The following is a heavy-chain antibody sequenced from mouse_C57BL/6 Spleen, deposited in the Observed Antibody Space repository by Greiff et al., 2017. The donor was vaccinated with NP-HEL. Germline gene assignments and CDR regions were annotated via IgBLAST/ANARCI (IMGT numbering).Heavy chain of an antibody. V-gene: IGHV2-2*01. CDR2: IWSGGST. D-gene: IGHD1-1*01. CDR1: GFSLTSYG. J-gene: IGHJ3*01. CDR3: ARGYYGSSYRLAY. Sequence: QVQLKESGPGLVQPSQSLSITCTVSGFSLTSYGVHWVRQSPGKGLEWLGVIWSGGSTDYNAAFISRLSISKDNSKSQVFFKMNSLQADDTAIYYCARGYYGSSYRLAYWGQGTLVTVSA.